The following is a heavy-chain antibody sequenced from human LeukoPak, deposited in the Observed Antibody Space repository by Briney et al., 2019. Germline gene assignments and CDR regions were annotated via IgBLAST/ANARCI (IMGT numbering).Heavy chain of an antibody. J-gene: IGHJ5*02. CDR2: ISGSGTSI. CDR1: EFTFSTYS. D-gene: IGHD4-23*01. Sequence: GGSLRLSCAASEFTFSTYSMCWVRQAPGKGLEWVSYISGSGTSIYYADSVRGRFTISRDNAKNSLYLQMNSLRAEDTAVYYCARDVTYHGGDWFDPWGQGTLVTVSS. CDR3: ARDVTYHGGDWFDP. V-gene: IGHV3-48*04.